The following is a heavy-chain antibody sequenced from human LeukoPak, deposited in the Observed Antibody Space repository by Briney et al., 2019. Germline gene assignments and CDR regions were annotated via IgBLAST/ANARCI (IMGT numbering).Heavy chain of an antibody. Sequence: ASVKVSCKASGYTFTSYYMHWVRQAPGQGLEWMGIIIPSGGSTSYAQKFQGRVTMTRDMSTSTVYMELSSLRSEDTAVYYCARGNDYYDSSGYYFRGAFDIWGQETMVTVSS. CDR1: GYTFTSYY. D-gene: IGHD3-22*01. CDR3: ARGNDYYDSSGYYFRGAFDI. CDR2: IIPSGGST. J-gene: IGHJ3*02. V-gene: IGHV1-46*01.